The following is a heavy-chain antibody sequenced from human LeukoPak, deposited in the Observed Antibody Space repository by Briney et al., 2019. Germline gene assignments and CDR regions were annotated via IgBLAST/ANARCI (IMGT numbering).Heavy chain of an antibody. CDR2: IDPKSGGT. CDR1: RYTFTDYY. J-gene: IGHJ5*02. CDR3: AGLSSVAARPGWVDP. D-gene: IGHD6-6*01. Sequence: GASVKVSCKASRYTFTDYYIHWVRQAPGQGLEWMGWIDPKSGGTNYAQKFRGRVTMTRDTSISTAYMEVSSLTSDDTAIYYCAGLSSVAARPGWVDPWGQGTLVTVSS. V-gene: IGHV1-2*02.